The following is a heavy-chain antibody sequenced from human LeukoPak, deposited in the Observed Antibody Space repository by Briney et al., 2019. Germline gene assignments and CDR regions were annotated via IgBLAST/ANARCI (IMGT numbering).Heavy chain of an antibody. D-gene: IGHD2-2*01. J-gene: IGHJ6*04. CDR2: IYYSGST. CDR3: ARDKYQLLSYYYGMDV. Sequence: SQTLSLTCTVSGGSISSGDYYWSWIRQPPGKGLEWIGYIYYSGSTYHNPSLKSRVTISVDTSKNQFSLKLSSVTAADTAVYYCARDKYQLLSYYYGMDVWGKGTTVTVSS. V-gene: IGHV4-30-4*01. CDR1: GGSISSGDYY.